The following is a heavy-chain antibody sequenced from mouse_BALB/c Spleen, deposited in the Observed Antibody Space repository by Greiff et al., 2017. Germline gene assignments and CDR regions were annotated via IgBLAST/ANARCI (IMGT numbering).Heavy chain of an antibody. J-gene: IGHJ3*01. CDR1: GYSITSDYA. CDR2: ISYSGST. CDR3: ARSLFY. D-gene: IGHD1-1*01. V-gene: IGHV3-2*02. Sequence: EGQLQESGPGLVKPSQSLSLTCTVTGYSITSDYAWNWIRQFPGNKLEWMGYISYSGSTSYNPSLKSRISITRDTSKNQFFLQLNSVTTEDTATYYCARSLFYWGQGTLVTVSA.